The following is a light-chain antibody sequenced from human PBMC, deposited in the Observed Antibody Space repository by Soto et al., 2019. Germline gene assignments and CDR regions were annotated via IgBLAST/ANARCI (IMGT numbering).Light chain of an antibody. CDR2: GAS. V-gene: IGKV3-20*01. Sequence: EIGLTQSPGTLSLSPGERATLSCRASQNVSSSYLAWYQQKPGQAPRLLIYGASSRATGIPDRFSGSGSGTDFTLTISRLEPEDFAVYYCQQYGSSPNTFGQGTKLEIK. J-gene: IGKJ2*01. CDR1: QNVSSSY. CDR3: QQYGSSPNT.